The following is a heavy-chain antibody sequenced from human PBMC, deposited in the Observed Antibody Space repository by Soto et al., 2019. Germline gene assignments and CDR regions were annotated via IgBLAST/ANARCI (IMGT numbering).Heavy chain of an antibody. J-gene: IGHJ6*02. CDR3: GNLPSLVSTDGRLDVGASYGMDV. Sequence: GGSLRLSCATSGFTFSSYAMSWVPQAPGKGLEWVSAISGSGGSTYYADSVKGRFTISRANSKNSLYLQMNSLRAEDTAVYYCGNLPSLVSTDGRLDVGASYGMDVWGQGTTVTVSS. V-gene: IGHV3-23*01. CDR2: ISGSGGST. D-gene: IGHD2-2*03. CDR1: GFTFSSYA.